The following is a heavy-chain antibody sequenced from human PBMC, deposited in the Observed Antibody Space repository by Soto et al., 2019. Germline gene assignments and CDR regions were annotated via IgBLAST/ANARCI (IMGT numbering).Heavy chain of an antibody. CDR2: FIPVFTTA. J-gene: IGHJ3*02. V-gene: IGHV1-69*01. Sequence: QVQLVQSGAEVKKPGSSVKVSCKASGGSFSTYGISWVRQAPGQGLEWMGGFIPVFTTAKYAQKFQGRVSNTADESTYTAYMELSSLRSEDPAVYFCARDGVDVSRTTVRHGALDIWGQGTVVTVSS. D-gene: IGHD4-17*01. CDR3: ARDGVDVSRTTVRHGALDI. CDR1: GGSFSTYG.